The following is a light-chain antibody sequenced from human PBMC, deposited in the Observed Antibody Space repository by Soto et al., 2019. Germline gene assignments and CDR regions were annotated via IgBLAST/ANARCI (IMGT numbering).Light chain of an antibody. J-gene: IGKJ1*01. CDR1: QSINSY. Sequence: DIQMTQSPSSLSASVGDRVTITCRAGQSINSYLNWYQQKPGNAPKLLIYAASSLQGGVPSRFSGSGSGTDFTLTISSLQHKDFATYYCKQSDTSPRTFGQGTEVEIK. CDR2: AAS. V-gene: IGKV1-39*01. CDR3: KQSDTSPRT.